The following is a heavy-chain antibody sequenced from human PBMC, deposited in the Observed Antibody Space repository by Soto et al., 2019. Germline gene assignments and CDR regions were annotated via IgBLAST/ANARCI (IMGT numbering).Heavy chain of an antibody. J-gene: IGHJ4*02. CDR1: GFSLSTYHMG. CDR2: IYWDDDK. V-gene: IGHV2-5*02. Sequence: QITLKESGPTLVRPAQTLTRTCDFSGFSLSTYHMGVAWIRQPPGKALEWLALIYWDDDKRYSPSLKDRLAISKDTSSNQVVLTITNIDPGDSATYFCAHAGDYDLLTFDHWGPGTLVTVSS. D-gene: IGHD4-17*01. CDR3: AHAGDYDLLTFDH.